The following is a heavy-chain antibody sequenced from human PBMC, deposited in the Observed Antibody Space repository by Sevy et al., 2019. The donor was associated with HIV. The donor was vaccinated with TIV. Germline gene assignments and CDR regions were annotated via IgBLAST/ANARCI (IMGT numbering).Heavy chain of an antibody. D-gene: IGHD4-4*01. Sequence: GGSLRLSCAASGFNFNNHWMCWVRQAPETGLEWVANIKQDGSEKYYVDSLKGRFTISRDNANNSLSLQIDGLRAEDTAVYYCARLPTGLQSFNYLLSTYFDSWGQGTLVTVSS. CDR3: ARLPTGLQSFNYLLSTYFDS. J-gene: IGHJ4*02. CDR2: IKQDGSEK. V-gene: IGHV3-7*01. CDR1: GFNFNNHW.